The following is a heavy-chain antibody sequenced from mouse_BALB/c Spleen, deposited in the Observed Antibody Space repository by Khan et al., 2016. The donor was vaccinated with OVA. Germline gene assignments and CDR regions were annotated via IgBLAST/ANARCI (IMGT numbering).Heavy chain of an antibody. V-gene: IGHV1S81*02. D-gene: IGHD2-12*01. J-gene: IGHJ3*01. CDR2: INPSNGGT. CDR3: SRSGYVTFAY. CDR1: GYTFTNYY. Sequence: QVQLQQSGAELVKPGASVRLSCKASGYTFTNYYLYWVKQRPGHGLEWIGDINPSNGGTNFNEKFKNKVTLTVDKSSSTAYMQLSSLTSEDSAVYYCSRSGYVTFAYGGQGTLVTVSA.